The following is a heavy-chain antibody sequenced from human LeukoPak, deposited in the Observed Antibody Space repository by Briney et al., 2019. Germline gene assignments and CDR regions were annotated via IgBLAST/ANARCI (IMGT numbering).Heavy chain of an antibody. Sequence: SQTLSLTCAIAGDSVSSTIDAWNWIRQSPARGLEWLGRTYYRPEWYYEYADSVRSRITINPDTSKNQFSLHLNSVTPEDTAVYYCARGRYNSFDYWDRGAPVTVSS. J-gene: IGHJ4*02. CDR3: ARGRYNSFDY. CDR2: TYYRPEWYY. D-gene: IGHD1-14*01. CDR1: GDSVSSTIDA. V-gene: IGHV6-1*01.